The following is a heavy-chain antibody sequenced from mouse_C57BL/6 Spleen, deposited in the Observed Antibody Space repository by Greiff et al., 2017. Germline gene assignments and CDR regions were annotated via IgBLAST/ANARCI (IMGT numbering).Heavy chain of an antibody. D-gene: IGHD1-1*01. J-gene: IGHJ4*01. CDR1: GYAFSSSW. CDR2: IYPGDGDT. CDR3: ARLGTTVVGAMDD. V-gene: IGHV1-82*01. Sequence: VKLVESGPELVKPGASVKISCKASGYAFSSSWMNWVKQRPGKGLEWIGRIYPGDGDTNYNGKFKGKATLTADKASRTAYMQLSSLTSEDSAVYFCARLGTTVVGAMDDWGQGTSVTVSS.